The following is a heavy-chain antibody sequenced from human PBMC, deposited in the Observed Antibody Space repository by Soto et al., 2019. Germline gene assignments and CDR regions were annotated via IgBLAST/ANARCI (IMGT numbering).Heavy chain of an antibody. CDR3: ARDSYSSGWYGNYYYYYGMDV. J-gene: IGHJ6*02. CDR1: GFTFSSYW. CDR2: IKQDGSEK. D-gene: IGHD6-19*01. V-gene: IGHV3-7*05. Sequence: GASLRLSCAASGFTFSSYWMSWVRQAPGKGLEWVANIKQDGSEKYYVDSVKGRFTISRDNAKNSLYLQMNSLRAEDTAVYYCARDSYSSGWYGNYYYYYGMDVWGQGTTVTVSS.